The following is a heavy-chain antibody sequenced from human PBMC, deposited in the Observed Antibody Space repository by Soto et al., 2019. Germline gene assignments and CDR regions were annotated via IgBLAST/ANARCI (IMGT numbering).Heavy chain of an antibody. D-gene: IGHD6-19*01. CDR2: ISTYNGNT. Sequence: QVQLVQSGAEVKKPGASLKVSCQASGYSFSDYGIAWVRQAPGQGLAWVGWISTYNGNTNYAQKFQGRVTMTTDTSANTAYMELRSLRSDATAMYYCARYGYSSGWYLGTGMDVWGQGTPVTVSS. CDR3: ARYGYSSGWYLGTGMDV. V-gene: IGHV1-18*04. J-gene: IGHJ6*02. CDR1: GYSFSDYG.